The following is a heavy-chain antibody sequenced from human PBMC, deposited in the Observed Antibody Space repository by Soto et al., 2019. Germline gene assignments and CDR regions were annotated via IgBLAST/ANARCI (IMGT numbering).Heavy chain of an antibody. CDR2: INAGNGNT. V-gene: IGHV1-3*01. Sequence: ASVKVSCKASGYTFTSYAMHWVRQPPGQRLEWMGWINAGNGNTKYSQKFQGRVTMTTDTSTSTAYMELSSLRPEDTAVYYCVKDHGTAMVRGGLDSWGQGALVTVSS. J-gene: IGHJ4*02. CDR1: GYTFTSYA. D-gene: IGHD3-10*01. CDR3: VKDHGTAMVRGGLDS.